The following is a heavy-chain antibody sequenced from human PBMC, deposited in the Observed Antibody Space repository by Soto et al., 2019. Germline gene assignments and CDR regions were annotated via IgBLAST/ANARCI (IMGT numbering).Heavy chain of an antibody. CDR1: ACSNRSGQYY. Sequence: TVCLTCSLSACSNRSGQYYLRWLTPLPGKGLEWLGSIYYSGSTYYNPSLKSRVTISVDTSKNQFSLKLSSVTAADTAVDYCARAWYYYGSGSYYRGDYYGMDGWGQGTTVNVS. CDR2: IYYSGST. V-gene: IGHV4-30-4*01. CDR3: ARAWYYYGSGSYYRGDYYGMDG. D-gene: IGHD3-10*01. J-gene: IGHJ6*02.